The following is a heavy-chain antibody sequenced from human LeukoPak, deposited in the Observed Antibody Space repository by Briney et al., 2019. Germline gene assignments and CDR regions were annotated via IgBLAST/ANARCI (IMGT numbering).Heavy chain of an antibody. CDR1: GFTFSSYA. Sequence: GRSLRLSCAASGFTFSSYAMHWVRQAPGKGLEWVAVISYDGNNKYHADSVKGRFTISRDNSKNTLYLQMNSLRADDTAVYYYARGRDILTVGYWGQGTLVTVSS. CDR3: ARGRDILTVGY. J-gene: IGHJ4*02. D-gene: IGHD3-9*01. CDR2: ISYDGNNK. V-gene: IGHV3-30-3*01.